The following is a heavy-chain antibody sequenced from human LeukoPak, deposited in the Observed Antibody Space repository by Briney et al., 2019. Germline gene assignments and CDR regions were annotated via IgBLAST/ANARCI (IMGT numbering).Heavy chain of an antibody. Sequence: GGSLRLSCAASGFTFSSYGMHWVRQAPGKGLEWVAVISYDGSNKYYADSVKGRFTISRDNSKNTLYLQMNSLRAEDTAVYYCATGGWYPDGYWGQGNLGTVSS. J-gene: IGHJ4*02. CDR2: ISYDGSNK. D-gene: IGHD6-19*01. V-gene: IGHV3-30*03. CDR1: GFTFSSYG. CDR3: ATGGWYPDGY.